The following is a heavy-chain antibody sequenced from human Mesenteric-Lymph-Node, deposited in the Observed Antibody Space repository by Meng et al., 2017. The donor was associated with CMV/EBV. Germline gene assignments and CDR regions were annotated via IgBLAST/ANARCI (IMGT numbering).Heavy chain of an antibody. CDR3: ATLLGIYYFES. J-gene: IGHJ4*02. Sequence: CTVSGGYISNGKYYWSWIRHRPGQGLEWIGYIFHSGGAYRNPSFESRVTLSVDTSRNQFSLNLNSVTAADTAVYYCATLLGIYYFESWGQGTLVTVSS. CDR2: IFHSGGA. D-gene: IGHD2-8*02. V-gene: IGHV4-31*03. CDR1: GGYISNGKYY.